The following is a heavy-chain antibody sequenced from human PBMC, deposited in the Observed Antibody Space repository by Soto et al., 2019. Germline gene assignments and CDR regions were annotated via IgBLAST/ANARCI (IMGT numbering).Heavy chain of an antibody. D-gene: IGHD4-17*01. J-gene: IGHJ4*02. CDR2: ISSSSSTI. CDR1: GFTFSSYS. CDR3: ARIEADDYDDLLDLPFNY. Sequence: EVQLVESGGGLVQPGGSLRLSCAASGFTFSSYSMNWVRQAPGKGLEWVSYISSSSSTIYYADSVKGRFTISRDNAKNSLYLQMNSLRAEDTAVYYCARIEADDYDDLLDLPFNYWVQGTMVTVSS. V-gene: IGHV3-48*01.